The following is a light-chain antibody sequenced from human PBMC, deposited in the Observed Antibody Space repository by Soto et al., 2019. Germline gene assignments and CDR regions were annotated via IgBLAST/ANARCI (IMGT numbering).Light chain of an antibody. CDR2: EVS. CDR1: SSDVGGYNY. J-gene: IGLJ2*01. CDR3: SSYTSSSTVL. V-gene: IGLV2-14*01. Sequence: QSVLTQPASVSGSPGQSITISCTGTSSDVGGYNYVSWYQQHPAKAPKLMIYEVSNRPSGVSNRFSGSKSGNTASLTISGLQAEDEADYYCSSYTSSSTVLFGGGTKLTVL.